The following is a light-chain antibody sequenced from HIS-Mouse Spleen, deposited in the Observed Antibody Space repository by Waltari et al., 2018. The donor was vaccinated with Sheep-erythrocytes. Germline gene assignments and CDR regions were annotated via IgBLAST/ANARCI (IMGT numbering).Light chain of an antibody. CDR3: CSYAGSYTLV. CDR2: DVS. CDR1: CSAFRGSIY. V-gene: IGLV2-11*01. Sequence: QSALTHPRSVSGSPGQSVPISCTGPCSAFRGSIYVSWYQQHPGKAPNLMIYDVSKRPSGVPDRFSGSKSGNTDSLTISGLQAEDEADYYCCSYAGSYTLVFGGGTKLTVL. J-gene: IGLJ2*01.